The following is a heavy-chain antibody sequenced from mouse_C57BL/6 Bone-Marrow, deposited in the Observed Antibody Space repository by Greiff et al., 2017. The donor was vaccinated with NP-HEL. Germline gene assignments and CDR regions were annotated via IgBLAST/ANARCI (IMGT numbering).Heavy chain of an antibody. J-gene: IGHJ2*01. CDR1: GFTFSSYA. CDR3: TRDGHGFDY. V-gene: IGHV5-9-1*02. CDR2: ISSGGDDI. Sequence: EVKLVESGEGLVKPGGSLKLSCAASGFTFSSYAMSWVRQTPEKRLEWVAYISSGGDDIYYADTVKGRFTISRDNARNTLSLQVSSLKSEDTAMYYCTRDGHGFDYWGQGTTLTVSS. D-gene: IGHD2-3*01.